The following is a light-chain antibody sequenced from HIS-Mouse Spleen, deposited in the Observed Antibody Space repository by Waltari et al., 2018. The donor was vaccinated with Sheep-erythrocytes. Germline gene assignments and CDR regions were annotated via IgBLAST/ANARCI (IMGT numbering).Light chain of an antibody. CDR1: QSISSD. CDR3: QQSYSTPLT. Sequence: DIQMTQSPSSLSASVGDRVTITGRASQSISSDLNWYQQKPGKASKLLIYAASSLQSGVPSRFSGSGSGTYFTLTISSLQPEDFATYYCQQSYSTPLTVGGGTKVEIK. J-gene: IGKJ4*01. CDR2: AAS. V-gene: IGKV1-39*01.